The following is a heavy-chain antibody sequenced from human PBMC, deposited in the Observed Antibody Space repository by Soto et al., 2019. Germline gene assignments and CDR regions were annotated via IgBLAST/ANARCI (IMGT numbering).Heavy chain of an antibody. CDR2: IDKSGIYI. CDR3: VRGDYRDY. D-gene: IGHD4-4*01. V-gene: IGHV3-21*01. J-gene: IGHJ4*02. CDR1: GFIFRDYT. Sequence: EVQLVESGGGLVKPGGSLRLSCEVSGFIFRDYTMNWVRQAPGKGLEWVASIDKSGIYIFYAGPLKGRFTISRDNANNSLFLQLRGLRADDTAVYFCVRGDYRDYWGQGTLVAVSS.